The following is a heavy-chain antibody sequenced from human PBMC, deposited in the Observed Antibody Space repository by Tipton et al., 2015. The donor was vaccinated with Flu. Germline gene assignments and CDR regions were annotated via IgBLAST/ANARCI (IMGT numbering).Heavy chain of an antibody. CDR1: GDSISSRYY. J-gene: IGHJ3*01. CDR3: ARRTFSNYVSEPKNWFDF. CDR2: IYRTGST. D-gene: IGHD4-11*01. V-gene: IGHV4-38-2*01. Sequence: GLVKPSETLSLTCPVYGDSISSRYYWGWIRQPPGKGLEWTGNIYRTGSTYHNPSLRSRVTMSVDTSNNQFSLKVFPVTAADTAVYYCARRTFSNYVSEPKNWFDFWDQGTLVTVSS.